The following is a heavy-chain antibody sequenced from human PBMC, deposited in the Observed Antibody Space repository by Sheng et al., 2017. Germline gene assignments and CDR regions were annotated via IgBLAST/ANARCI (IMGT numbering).Heavy chain of an antibody. J-gene: IGHJ4*02. CDR1: GFTFSSYS. CDR2: ISSSSSYI. CDR3: ARDTGSLTGVIDY. Sequence: EVQLVESGGGLVKPGGSLRLSCAASGFTFSSYSMNWVRQAPGKGLEWVSSISSSSSYIYYADSVKGRFTISRDNAKNSLYLQMNSLRAEDTAVYYCARDTGSLTGVIDYWGQGTLVTVSS. V-gene: IGHV3-21*01. D-gene: IGHD3-10*01.